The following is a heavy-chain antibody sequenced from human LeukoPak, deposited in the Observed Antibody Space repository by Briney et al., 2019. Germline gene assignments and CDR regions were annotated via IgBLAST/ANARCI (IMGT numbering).Heavy chain of an antibody. J-gene: IGHJ4*02. Sequence: SVKVSCKGSGGTFSSYAISWVRQAPGQPLEWMGRIIHILGIANYAQKIQGRVTITADKSTSTAYMELSSLRSEDTAVYYCAVSMIAAAASFDYWGQGTLVTVSS. D-gene: IGHD6-13*01. V-gene: IGHV1-69*04. CDR2: IIHILGIA. CDR1: GGTFSSYA. CDR3: AVSMIAAAASFDY.